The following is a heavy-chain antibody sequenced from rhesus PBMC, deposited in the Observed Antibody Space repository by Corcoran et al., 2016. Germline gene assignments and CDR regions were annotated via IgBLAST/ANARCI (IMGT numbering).Heavy chain of an antibody. J-gene: IGHJ4*01. Sequence: QVQLQESGPGVVKPSETLSLTCAVSGYSISSGYDWSWIRQPPGKWLEWIGYIYGSSGSTNYNPSLKTRFTLSKDAAKNQCCLKLSSVTAAETAVYYWARDGGSWEGYFDYWGQGVLVTVSS. CDR2: IYGSSGST. V-gene: IGHV4-127*01. D-gene: IGHD6-25*01. CDR3: ARDGGSWEGYFDY. CDR1: GYSISSGYD.